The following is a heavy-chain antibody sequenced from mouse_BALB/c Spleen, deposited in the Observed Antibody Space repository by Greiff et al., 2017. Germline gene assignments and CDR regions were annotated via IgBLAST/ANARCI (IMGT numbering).Heavy chain of an antibody. CDR1: GISITTGNYR. J-gene: IGHJ1*01. Sequence: EVQLVESGPGLVKPSQTVSLTCTVTGISITTGNYRWSWIRQFPGNKLEWIGYIYYSGTITYNPSLTSRTTITRDTSKNQFFLEMNSLTAEDTATYYCAREGRYGNYWYFDVWGAGTTVTVSS. V-gene: IGHV3-5*02. CDR3: AREGRYGNYWYFDV. D-gene: IGHD2-10*02. CDR2: IYYSGTI.